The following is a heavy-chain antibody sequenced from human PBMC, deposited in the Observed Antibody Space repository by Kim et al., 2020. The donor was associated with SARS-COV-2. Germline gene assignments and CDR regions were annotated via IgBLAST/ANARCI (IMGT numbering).Heavy chain of an antibody. V-gene: IGHV4-34*01. Sequence: SETLSLTCAVYGGSFSGYYWSWIRQPPGKGLEWIGEINHSGSTNYNPSLKSRVTISVDTSKNQFSLKLSSVTAADTAVYYWARQGGGWEQWPPPALYYYYGMDVWGQGTTVTVSS. D-gene: IGHD6-19*01. CDR1: GGSFSGYY. CDR2: INHSGST. J-gene: IGHJ6*02. CDR3: ARQGGGWEQWPPPALYYYYGMDV.